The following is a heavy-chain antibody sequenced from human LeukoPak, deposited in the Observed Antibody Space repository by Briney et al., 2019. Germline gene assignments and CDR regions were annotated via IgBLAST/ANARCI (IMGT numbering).Heavy chain of an antibody. D-gene: IGHD6-13*01. CDR2: ISGSGGST. CDR1: GFTFSSYA. Sequence: GGSLRLSCAASGFTFSSYAMSWVRQALGKGLDWVSAISGSGGSTYYADSVKGRFTISRDNSKNTPYLQMNSLRAEDTAVYYCARHPGIAAAGIDYWGQGTLVTVSS. V-gene: IGHV3-23*01. J-gene: IGHJ4*02. CDR3: ARHPGIAAAGIDY.